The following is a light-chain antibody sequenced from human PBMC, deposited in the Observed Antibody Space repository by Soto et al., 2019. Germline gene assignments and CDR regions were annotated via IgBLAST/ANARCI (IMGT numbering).Light chain of an antibody. CDR3: QQYGSSPEWT. CDR1: QSVASSY. J-gene: IGKJ1*01. Sequence: EIVLTQSPGTLSLSPGERATLSCRASQSVASSYLAWYQHKPGQAPRLLTYGTSNRATAIPDRFSGSGSGTDFTLTISRLEPEDFAVYYCQQYGSSPEWTFGQGTKVDIK. V-gene: IGKV3-20*01. CDR2: GTS.